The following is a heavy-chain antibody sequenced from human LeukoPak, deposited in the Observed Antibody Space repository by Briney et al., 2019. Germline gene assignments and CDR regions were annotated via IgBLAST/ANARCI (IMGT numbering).Heavy chain of an antibody. J-gene: IGHJ4*02. CDR2: IYYSGST. CDR3: ARHLTGYCSGGDCPYYFDY. Sequence: PSETRSLTCTVSGGSISSYYWSWIRQPPGKGLEWIGYIYYSGSTNYNPSLKSRVTISVDTSKNQFSLKLSSVTAADTAVYYCARHLTGYCSGGDCPYYFDYWGQGTLVTVSS. CDR1: GGSISSYY. V-gene: IGHV4-59*08. D-gene: IGHD2-15*01.